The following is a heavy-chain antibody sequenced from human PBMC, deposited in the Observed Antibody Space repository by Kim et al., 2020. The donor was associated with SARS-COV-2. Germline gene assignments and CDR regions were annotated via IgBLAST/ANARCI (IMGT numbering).Heavy chain of an antibody. V-gene: IGHV3-48*01. D-gene: IGHD1-26*01. CDR3: ATGGVGY. CDR2: IGTT. J-gene: IGHJ4*02. Sequence: IGTTYYADSVKGRFTGSRDNAKNSLYLQMNSLRAEDTAVYHCATGGVGYWGQGTLVTVSS.